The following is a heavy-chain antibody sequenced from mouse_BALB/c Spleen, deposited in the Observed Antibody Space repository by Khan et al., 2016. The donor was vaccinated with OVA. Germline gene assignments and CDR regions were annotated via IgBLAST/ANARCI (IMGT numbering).Heavy chain of an antibody. Sequence: QVQLKESGPGLVAPSQSLSITCTVSGFSLTSYSVHWVRQPPGKGLEWLGVIWADGGTNYNSALMSRLSITKDNSKSQVFLKMNSLQTDDTAIYYCARSDDGYPEWYFDVWGAGTTVTVSS. D-gene: IGHD2-3*01. J-gene: IGHJ1*01. CDR2: IWADGGT. V-gene: IGHV2-9*02. CDR1: GFSLTSYS. CDR3: ARSDDGYPEWYFDV.